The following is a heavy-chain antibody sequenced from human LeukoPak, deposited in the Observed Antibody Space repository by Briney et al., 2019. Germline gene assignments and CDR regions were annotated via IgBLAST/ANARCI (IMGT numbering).Heavy chain of an antibody. D-gene: IGHD5-18*01. CDR3: AKDPGMAVYSYGYDAFDI. CDR2: ISFIGHNK. Sequence: GRPLRLSCAAPGLSFRSYGMHWVGPSPGKGWHWVAAISFIGHNKYSADSVKGRFTISRDNSKNTLYLQMNSLRAEDTAIYYCAKDPGMAVYSYGYDAFDIWRQGTMVTVSS. J-gene: IGHJ3*02. V-gene: IGHV3-30*18. CDR1: GLSFRSYG.